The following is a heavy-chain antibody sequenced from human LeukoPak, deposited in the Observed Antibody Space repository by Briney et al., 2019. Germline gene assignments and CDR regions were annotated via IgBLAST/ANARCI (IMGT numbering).Heavy chain of an antibody. D-gene: IGHD3-9*01. Sequence: SETLSLTCSVSGDSISLSFYYWGWIRQPPGKALEWIGSVYYSGTTSYNPSLKSRVTISVDTSKNQFSLKLSSVTAADTAVYYCARSYDILTGYLYNWFDPWGQGTLVTVSS. V-gene: IGHV4-39*07. CDR3: ARSYDILTGYLYNWFDP. J-gene: IGHJ5*02. CDR2: VYYSGTT. CDR1: GDSISLSFYY.